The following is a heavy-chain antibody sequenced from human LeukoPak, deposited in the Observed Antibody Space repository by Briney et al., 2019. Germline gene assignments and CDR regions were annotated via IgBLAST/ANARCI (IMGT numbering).Heavy chain of an antibody. CDR1: GFTFSDYY. CDR3: ARLELGFFSMDV. D-gene: IGHD3-3*01. J-gene: IGHJ6*02. V-gene: IGHV3-11*03. CDR2: ISSSSSYT. Sequence: PGGSLRLSCAASGFTFSDYYMSWIRQAPGKGLEWVSYISSSSSYTNYADSVKGRFTISRDNAKNSLYLQMNSLRAEDTAVYYCARLELGFFSMDVWGQGTTVTVSS.